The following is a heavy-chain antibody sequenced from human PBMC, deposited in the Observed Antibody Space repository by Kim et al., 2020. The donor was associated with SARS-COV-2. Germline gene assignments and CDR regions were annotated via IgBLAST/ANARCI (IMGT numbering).Heavy chain of an antibody. D-gene: IGHD4-4*01. CDR3: ARATRRTTPDWFDP. J-gene: IGHJ5*02. V-gene: IGHV1-18*01. Sequence: QKLQGRVTMHPDTSTSTAYMELRSLRSDDTAVYYCARATRRTTPDWFDPWGQGTLVTVSS.